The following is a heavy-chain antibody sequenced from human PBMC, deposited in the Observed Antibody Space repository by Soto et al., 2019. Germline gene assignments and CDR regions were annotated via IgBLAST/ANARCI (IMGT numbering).Heavy chain of an antibody. Sequence: ASVKVSCKASGYTFTSYGISWVRQAPGQGLEWMGWISAYNGNTNYAQKLQGRVTMTTDTSTSTAYMELRSLRSDDTAVYYCARERQYSSSYIPWFEAWGQGTLVTVSS. V-gene: IGHV1-18*01. CDR1: GYTFTSYG. D-gene: IGHD6-6*01. CDR2: ISAYNGNT. J-gene: IGHJ5*02. CDR3: ARERQYSSSYIPWFEA.